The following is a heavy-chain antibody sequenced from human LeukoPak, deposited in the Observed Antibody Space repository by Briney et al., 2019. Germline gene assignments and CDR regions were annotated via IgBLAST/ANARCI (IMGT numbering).Heavy chain of an antibody. J-gene: IGHJ4*02. CDR3: AREYLYDYVWGSYRWRGFDY. CDR1: GGTFRSYA. D-gene: IGHD3-16*02. Sequence: SVKVSCKASGGTFRSYAISWVRQAPGQGLEWMGGIIPIFGTANYAQKFQGRVTITAEKSTSTAYMELSSLRSEDSAVYYCAREYLYDYVWGSYRWRGFDYWGQGTLVTVSS. V-gene: IGHV1-69*06. CDR2: IIPIFGTA.